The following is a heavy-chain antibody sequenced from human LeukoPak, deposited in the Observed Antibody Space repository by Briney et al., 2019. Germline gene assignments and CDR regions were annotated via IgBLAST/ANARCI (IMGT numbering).Heavy chain of an antibody. D-gene: IGHD3-16*01. V-gene: IGHV4-34*01. CDR3: ARGTGEDSYYFDY. CDR1: GFTFSDYY. Sequence: PGGSLRLSCAASGFTFSDYYMSWIRQPPGKGLEWIGEINHSGSTNYNPSLKSRVTISVDTSKNQFSLKLSSVTAADTAVYYCARGTGEDSYYFDYWGQGTLVTVSS. J-gene: IGHJ4*02. CDR2: INHSGST.